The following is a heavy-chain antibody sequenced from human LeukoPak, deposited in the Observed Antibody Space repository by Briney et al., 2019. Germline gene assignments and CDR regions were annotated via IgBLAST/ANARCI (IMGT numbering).Heavy chain of an antibody. Sequence: SETLSLTCTVSGGSINYDYWSWIRQSPGKRREWIGYIHYSGATNYSPSLNSRVTISVDTSKNQFSLKLSSVTAADTALYYCATLRGASTAVFDSWGQGTLVTVSS. D-gene: IGHD2-21*02. CDR1: GGSINYDY. J-gene: IGHJ4*02. V-gene: IGHV4-59*08. CDR2: IHYSGAT. CDR3: ATLRGASTAVFDS.